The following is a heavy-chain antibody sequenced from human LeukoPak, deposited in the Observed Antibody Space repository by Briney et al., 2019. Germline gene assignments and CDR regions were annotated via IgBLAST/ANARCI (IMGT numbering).Heavy chain of an antibody. J-gene: IGHJ4*02. CDR3: AKGGSSSSWPY. D-gene: IGHD6-13*01. V-gene: IGHV3-23*01. CDR1: GFTFSSYA. Sequence: GGSLRLSCAASGFTFSSYAMNWVRQAPGKGLEWVSAISGRGVSTYYADSVKGRFTISRDNSKNTLYLQMNSLRAEDTAVYYCAKGGSSSSWPYWGQGTLVTVSS. CDR2: ISGRGVST.